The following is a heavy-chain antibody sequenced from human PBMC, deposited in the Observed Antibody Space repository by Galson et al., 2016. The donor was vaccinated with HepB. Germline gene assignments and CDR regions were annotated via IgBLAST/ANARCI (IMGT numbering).Heavy chain of an antibody. D-gene: IGHD3-3*01. Sequence: QSGAEVKKPGESLKISCKGSGYTFNKYWIGWVRQMPGKGLEWMGIIYPGDPHTTYSPSFQGQVPFSVDKSINTAYLQWNSLKASDTAMYYCARSEYFSKFDYWDQGTLVTVSS. J-gene: IGHJ4*02. CDR1: GYTFNKYW. CDR3: ARSEYFSKFDY. CDR2: IYPGDPHT. V-gene: IGHV5-51*01.